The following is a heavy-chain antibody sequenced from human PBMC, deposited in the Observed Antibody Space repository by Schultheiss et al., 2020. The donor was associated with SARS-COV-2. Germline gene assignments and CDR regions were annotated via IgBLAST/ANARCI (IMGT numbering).Heavy chain of an antibody. D-gene: IGHD3-22*01. CDR3: AKDISRYYDSQGMDV. J-gene: IGHJ6*02. Sequence: GGSLRLSCAASGFTFDDYAMHWVRQAPGKGLEWVSGISWNSGSIGYADSVKGRFTISRDNAKNSLYLQMNSLRAEDTALYYCAKDISRYYDSQGMDVWGQGTTVTVSS. CDR2: ISWNSGSI. CDR1: GFTFDDYA. V-gene: IGHV3-9*01.